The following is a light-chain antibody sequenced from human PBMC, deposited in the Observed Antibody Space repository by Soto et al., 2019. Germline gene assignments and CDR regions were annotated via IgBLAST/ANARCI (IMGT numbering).Light chain of an antibody. CDR1: NSEVGGYNY. CDR3: SSYTASNTLYV. V-gene: IGLV2-14*01. CDR2: EVF. J-gene: IGLJ1*01. Sequence: QSVLTQPASVSGSPGQSITIPCTGTNSEVGGYNYVSWYQHHPGKARKLMIYEVFNRPSGVSSRFSGSKSGSTASLTISGLQAEDEADYYCSSYTASNTLYVFGTGTNVTVL.